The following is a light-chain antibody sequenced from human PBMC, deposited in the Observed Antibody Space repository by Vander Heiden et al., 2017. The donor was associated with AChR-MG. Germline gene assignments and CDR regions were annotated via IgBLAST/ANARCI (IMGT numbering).Light chain of an antibody. J-gene: IGLJ2*01. CDR2: GKN. V-gene: IGLV3-19*01. Sequence: SSALTQAPAVSLALGQTVRITCQGNSLRSYYASWYQQKPGQAPVLVIYGKNNRPSGIPDRFSGSSSGNTASLTITGAQAEDEADYYCNSRDSSGNHLNVVFGGGTKLTVL. CDR3: NSRDSSGNHLNVV. CDR1: SLRSYY.